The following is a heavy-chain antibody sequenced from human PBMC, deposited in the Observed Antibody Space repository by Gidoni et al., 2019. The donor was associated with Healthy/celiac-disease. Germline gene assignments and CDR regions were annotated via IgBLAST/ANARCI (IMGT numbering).Heavy chain of an antibody. J-gene: IGHJ4*02. V-gene: IGHV4-31*03. CDR2: IYDSGST. Sequence: QVQLQESAPGLVKPSQTLSLTCPVSGGSISSAGYYWSWIRQHPGKGLEWIGYIYDSGSTYYNPSLKSRVTISVDTSKNQFSLKLSSVTAADTAVYYCARDRYFGSGSYHDYWGQGTLVTVSS. CDR1: GGSISSAGYY. CDR3: ARDRYFGSGSYHDY. D-gene: IGHD3-10*01.